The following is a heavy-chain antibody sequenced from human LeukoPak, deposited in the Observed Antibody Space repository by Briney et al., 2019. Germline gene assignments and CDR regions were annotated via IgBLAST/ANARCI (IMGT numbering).Heavy chain of an antibody. CDR2: ISAYNGNT. D-gene: IGHD3-9*01. CDR3: ATDGPPLRYFDWYPRGY. V-gene: IGHV1-18*01. J-gene: IGHJ4*02. Sequence: ASVKVSCKASGYTFTSCGISWVRQAPGQGLEWMGWISAYNGNTNYAQKLQGRVTMTTDTSTSTAYMELRSLRSEDTAVYYCATDGPPLRYFDWYPRGYWGQGTLVTVSS. CDR1: GYTFTSCG.